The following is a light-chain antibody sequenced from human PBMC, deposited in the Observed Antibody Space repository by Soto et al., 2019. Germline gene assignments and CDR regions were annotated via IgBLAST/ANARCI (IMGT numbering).Light chain of an antibody. CDR1: SSDVGGYNY. Sequence: QSALTQPASMSGSPGQAITISCTGTSSDVGGYNYVSWYQQHPGKAPKLMIYDVSNRPSGVSNRFSGSKSGNTASLTISVLQAEDEADYYCSSDARSSSLDVYVFGTGTQLTVL. J-gene: IGLJ1*01. CDR3: SSDARSSSLDVYV. CDR2: DVS. V-gene: IGLV2-14*01.